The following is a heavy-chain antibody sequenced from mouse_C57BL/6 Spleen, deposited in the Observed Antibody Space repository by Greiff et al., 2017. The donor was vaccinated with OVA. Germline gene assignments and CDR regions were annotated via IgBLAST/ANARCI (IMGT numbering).Heavy chain of an antibody. CDR1: GYAFSSSW. D-gene: IGHD2-4*01. Sequence: VKVVESGPELVKPGASVKISCKASGYAFSSSWMNWVKQRPGKGLEWIGRIYPGDGDTNYNGKFKGKATLTADKSSSTAYMQLSSLTSEDSAVYFCARDYGYAMDYWGQGTSVTVSS. J-gene: IGHJ4*01. V-gene: IGHV1-82*01. CDR2: IYPGDGDT. CDR3: ARDYGYAMDY.